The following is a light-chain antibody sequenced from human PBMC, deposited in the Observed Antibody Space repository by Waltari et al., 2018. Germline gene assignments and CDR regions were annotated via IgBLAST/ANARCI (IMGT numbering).Light chain of an antibody. CDR3: QQYDGSVLT. Sequence: IVLTQSPDTLSVSPGQRATLSCRARQTINNNFLVWYQQKPGQAPRLIIHGASSRATGFPDRFSGSGSGTDFTLTISNLEPEDFAVYYCQQYDGSVLTFGGGTKVEI. J-gene: IGKJ4*01. V-gene: IGKV3-20*01. CDR2: GAS. CDR1: QTINNNF.